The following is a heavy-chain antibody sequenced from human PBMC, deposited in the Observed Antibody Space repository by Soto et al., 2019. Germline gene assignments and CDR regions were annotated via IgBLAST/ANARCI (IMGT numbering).Heavy chain of an antibody. CDR2: IYHSGST. V-gene: IGHV4-4*02. D-gene: IGHD6-6*01. J-gene: IGHJ4*02. CDR1: GGSISSSNW. Sequence: QVQLQESGPGLVKPSGTLSLTCAVSGGSISSSNWWSWVRQPPGKGLEWIGEIYHSGSTNYNTSLKSRGTISVEQSKNQFSLKLNSVTAADTAVYYCAKVTGSRSSFEYWGQGTLVTVSS. CDR3: AKVTGSRSSFEY.